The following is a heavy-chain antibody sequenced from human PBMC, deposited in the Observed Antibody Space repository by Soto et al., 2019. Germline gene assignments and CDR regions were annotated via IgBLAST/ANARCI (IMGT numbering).Heavy chain of an antibody. CDR1: GFSLSTSGMC. J-gene: IGHJ4*02. CDR2: IDWDDDK. V-gene: IGHV2-70*11. D-gene: IGHD4-17*01. Sequence: VSGPTLVNPTQTLTLTCTFSGFSLSTSGMCVSWIRQPPGKALEWLARIDWDDDKYYSTSLKTRLTISKDTSKNQVVLTMTNMDPVDTATYYCARIEGRYGDFKYLDYWGQGTLVTVSS. CDR3: ARIEGRYGDFKYLDY.